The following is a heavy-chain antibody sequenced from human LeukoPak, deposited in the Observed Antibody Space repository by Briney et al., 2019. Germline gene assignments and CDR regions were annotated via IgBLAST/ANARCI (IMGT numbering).Heavy chain of an antibody. V-gene: IGHV3-73*01. J-gene: IGHJ4*02. Sequence: PGGSLRLSCAASGFTFSSYIMNWVRQASGKGLEWVGRIRSKANSYATAYAASVKGRFTISRDDSKNTAYLQMNSLKTEDTAVYYCTRHFSGYSTFDYWGQGTLVTVSS. CDR1: GFTFSSYI. CDR2: IRSKANSYAT. CDR3: TRHFSGYSTFDY. D-gene: IGHD3-22*01.